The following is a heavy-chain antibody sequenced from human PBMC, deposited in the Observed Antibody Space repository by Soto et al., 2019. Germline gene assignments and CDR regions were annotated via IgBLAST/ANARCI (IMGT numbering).Heavy chain of an antibody. Sequence: GGSLRLSCAASGFTFSSYAMHWVRQAPGKGLEWVAVISYDGSNKYYADSVKGRFTISRDNSKNTLYLQMNSLRAEDTAVYYCARARDGYNPYFDYWGQGTLVTVS. D-gene: IGHD5-12*01. CDR2: ISYDGSNK. V-gene: IGHV3-30-3*01. CDR1: GFTFSSYA. CDR3: ARARDGYNPYFDY. J-gene: IGHJ4*02.